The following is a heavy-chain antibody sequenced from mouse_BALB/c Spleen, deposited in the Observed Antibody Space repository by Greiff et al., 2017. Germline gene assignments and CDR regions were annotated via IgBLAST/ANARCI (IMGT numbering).Heavy chain of an antibody. CDR1: GYTFTDYE. CDR2: IDPETGGT. J-gene: IGHJ1*01. Sequence: QVQLQQSGAELVRPGASVTLSCKASGYTFTDYEMHWVKRTPVHGLEWIGAIDPETGGTAYNQKFKGKATLTADKSSSTAYMELRSLTSEDSAVYYCTREENGNYDWYFDVWGAGTTVTVSS. CDR3: TREENGNYDWYFDV. V-gene: IGHV1-15*01. D-gene: IGHD2-1*01.